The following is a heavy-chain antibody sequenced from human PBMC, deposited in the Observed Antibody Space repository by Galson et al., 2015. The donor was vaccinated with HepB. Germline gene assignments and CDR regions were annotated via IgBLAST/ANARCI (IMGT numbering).Heavy chain of an antibody. D-gene: IGHD2-2*01. CDR1: GFTLSNYD. CDR3: AKGGIVVVSPHDY. V-gene: IGHV3-23*01. CDR2: LSGSGGSR. Sequence: SLRLSCAASGFTLSNYDMNWVRQAPGKGLEWVSGLSGSGGSRYYADSVKGRFTISRDNSKNTVYLQMNSLRAEDTAVYYCAKGGIVVVSPHDYWGQGTLVTVSS. J-gene: IGHJ4*02.